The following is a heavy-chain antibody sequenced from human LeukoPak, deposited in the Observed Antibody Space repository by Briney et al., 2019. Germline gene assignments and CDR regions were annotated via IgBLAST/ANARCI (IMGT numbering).Heavy chain of an antibody. J-gene: IGHJ4*02. CDR3: VRRYMATSAEDFDY. CDR2: LEPSGNER. CDR1: GFTIGSHF. V-gene: IGHV3-7*01. D-gene: IGHD3-16*02. Sequence: GGSLRLSCAVSGFTIGSHFMGWVRHLPGKGLQCVAILEPSGNERNYVDSVKGRFSISRDNAQNSLSLQMNSLSADDTAVYYCVRRYMATSAEDFDYWGQGTLVTVFS.